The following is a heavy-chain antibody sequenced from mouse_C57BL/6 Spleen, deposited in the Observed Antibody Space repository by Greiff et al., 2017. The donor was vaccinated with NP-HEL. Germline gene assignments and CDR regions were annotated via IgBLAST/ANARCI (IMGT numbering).Heavy chain of an antibody. CDR2: ISSGSSTI. CDR3: ARDYYGSSYGAMDY. J-gene: IGHJ4*01. D-gene: IGHD1-1*01. Sequence: EVMLVESGGGLVKPGGSLKLSCAASGFTFSDYGMHWVRQAPEQGLEWVAYISSGSSTIYYADTVKGRFTISRDNAKNTLFLQMTSLRSEDTAMYYCARDYYGSSYGAMDYWGQGTSVTVSS. V-gene: IGHV5-17*01. CDR1: GFTFSDYG.